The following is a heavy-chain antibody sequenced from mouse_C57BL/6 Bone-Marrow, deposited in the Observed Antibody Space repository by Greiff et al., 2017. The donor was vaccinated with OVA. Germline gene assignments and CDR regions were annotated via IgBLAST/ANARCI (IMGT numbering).Heavy chain of an antibody. CDR1: GYTFTSYW. CDR2: IDPSDSYT. V-gene: IGHV1-69*01. J-gene: IGHJ4*01. CDR3: AREGGFDEDAMDY. Sequence: VQLQQPGAELVMPGASVKLSCKASGYTFTSYWMHWVKQRPGQGLEWIGEIDPSDSYTNYNQKFKGKSTLTVDKSSSTAYMQLSSLTSEDSAVYYGAREGGFDEDAMDYWGQGTSVTVSS.